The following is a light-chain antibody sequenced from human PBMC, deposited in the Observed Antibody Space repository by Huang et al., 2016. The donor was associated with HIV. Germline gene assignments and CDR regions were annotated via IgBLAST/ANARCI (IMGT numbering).Light chain of an antibody. J-gene: IGKJ4*01. CDR3: QQYFRSPPLT. CDR2: AAS. CDR1: QDISNS. Sequence: DIQMTQSPSSLSASVGDRVTITCRASQDISNSLAWYQQKPGKAPNLLLYAASTLESGVPSRFSDSGSGTDYTLTISSLQPEDFATYYCQQYFRSPPLTFGGGTKVEIK. V-gene: IGKV1-NL1*01.